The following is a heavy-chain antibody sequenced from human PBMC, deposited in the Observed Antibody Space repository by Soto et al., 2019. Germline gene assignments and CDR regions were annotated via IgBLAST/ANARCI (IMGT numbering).Heavy chain of an antibody. CDR1: GFTRRHYR. CDR2: ISYDGSNK. J-gene: IGHJ4*02. CDR3: AKPMSIAAPCPIFDY. Sequence: GGSLILDCSSPGFTRRHYRMHWVLQAPGKGLEWVAVISYDGSNKYYADSVKCRFTISRDNSKNTLYLQMNSLRAEDTAVYYCAKPMSIAAPCPIFDYWGQGTLVTVSS. D-gene: IGHD6-6*01. V-gene: IGHV3-30*18.